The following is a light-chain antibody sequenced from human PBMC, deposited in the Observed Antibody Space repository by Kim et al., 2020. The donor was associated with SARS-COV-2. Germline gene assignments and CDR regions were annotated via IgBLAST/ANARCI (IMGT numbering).Light chain of an antibody. J-gene: IGKJ1*01. Sequence: DIQMTQSPSILPASVGDTVTITCRASQNVNIWLAWYQQKPGQVPKLLIHKASGLQSGVPSRFSGGGSGTHFTLTISSLQPDDFATYYCQQYHTHSTFGQGTKVDIK. CDR2: KAS. CDR3: QQYHTHST. V-gene: IGKV1-5*03. CDR1: QNVNIW.